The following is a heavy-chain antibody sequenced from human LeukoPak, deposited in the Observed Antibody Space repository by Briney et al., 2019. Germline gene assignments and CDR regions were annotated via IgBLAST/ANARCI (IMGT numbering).Heavy chain of an antibody. J-gene: IGHJ4*02. CDR3: AKDWGPELPWFGELFN. CDR1: GFTFSSYG. Sequence: GGSLRLSCAASGFTFSSYGMHWVRQAPGKGLEWVAVISYDGSNKYYADSVKGRFTISRDNSKNTLYLQMNSLRAEDTAVYYCAKDWGPELPWFGELFNWGQGTLVTVSS. V-gene: IGHV3-30*18. CDR2: ISYDGSNK. D-gene: IGHD3-10*01.